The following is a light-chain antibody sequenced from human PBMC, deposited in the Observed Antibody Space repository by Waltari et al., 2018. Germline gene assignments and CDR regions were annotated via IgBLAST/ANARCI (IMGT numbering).Light chain of an antibody. CDR3: SSSLIL. Sequence: QSALSQPASVSGSPGQSITISCTGASSDVGGHDYVSWYQQHPGKAPKLIIRDVNNRPSGVSNRFSGSKSGNTASLTISGLQAEDEADYSTSSSLILFGEGTKVTVL. J-gene: IGLJ2*01. V-gene: IGLV2-14*03. CDR2: DVN. CDR1: SSDVGGHDY.